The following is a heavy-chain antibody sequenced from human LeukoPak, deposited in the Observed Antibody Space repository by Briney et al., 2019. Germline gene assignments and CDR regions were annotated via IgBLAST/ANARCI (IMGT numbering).Heavy chain of an antibody. V-gene: IGHV3-30*04. CDR3: AKSTQLYVWGSYRWDY. J-gene: IGHJ4*02. CDR2: ISYDGSHK. CDR1: GFTFSSYA. D-gene: IGHD3-16*02. Sequence: GGSLRLSCAASGFTFSSYALHSVRQAPGKGLEWVAVISYDGSHKYYADSVKGRFTISRDNSKNTLYLQMNSLRAEDTAVYYCAKSTQLYVWGSYRWDYWGQGTLVTVSS.